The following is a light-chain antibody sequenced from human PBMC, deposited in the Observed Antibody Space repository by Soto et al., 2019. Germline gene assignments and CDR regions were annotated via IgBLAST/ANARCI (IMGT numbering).Light chain of an antibody. Sequence: EIVMTQYPATLSVSPGERATLSCRASQSVSSNLAWYQQKPGQAPRLLIYGASTRATGIPARFSGSGSGTEFALTVSSLQSEDFAVYYCQQYNNWPRTFGHGTKVDIK. CDR2: GAS. V-gene: IGKV3-15*01. CDR1: QSVSSN. CDR3: QQYNNWPRT. J-gene: IGKJ1*01.